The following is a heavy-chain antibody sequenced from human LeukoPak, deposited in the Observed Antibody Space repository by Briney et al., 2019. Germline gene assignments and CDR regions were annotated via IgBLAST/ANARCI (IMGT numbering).Heavy chain of an antibody. V-gene: IGHV1-2*02. CDR2: INPNSGGT. J-gene: IGHJ4*02. CDR1: RYTFTRYY. D-gene: IGHD3/OR15-3a*01. CDR3: ARVLPDGFFPLEY. Sequence: ASLKLSCKASRYTFTRYYIHWVRQAPGQGREWMGWINPNSGGTDYAQKFQGRVTMTRDTSISTAYMELSILKSDDSAVYYCARVLPDGFFPLEYWGQGTLVTVSS.